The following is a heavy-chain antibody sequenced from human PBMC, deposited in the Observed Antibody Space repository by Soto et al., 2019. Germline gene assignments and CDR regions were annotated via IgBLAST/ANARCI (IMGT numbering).Heavy chain of an antibody. D-gene: IGHD6-13*01. Sequence: AETLSLTCAVYGGSFSGYYWSWIRQPPGKGLEWIGEINHSGSTNYNPSLKSRVTISVDTSKNQFSLKLSSVTAADAAVYYCARCKLIAAEFDYWGQGTLVTVSS. CDR2: INHSGST. CDR1: GGSFSGYY. J-gene: IGHJ4*02. V-gene: IGHV4-34*01. CDR3: ARCKLIAAEFDY.